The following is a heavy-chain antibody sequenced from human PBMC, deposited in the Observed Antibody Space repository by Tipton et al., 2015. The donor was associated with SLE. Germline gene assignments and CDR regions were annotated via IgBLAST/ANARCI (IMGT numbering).Heavy chain of an antibody. CDR1: GGSFSGYY. J-gene: IGHJ6*03. D-gene: IGHD4-17*01. CDR3: ARGYGDSHIDYYYYYMDV. CDR2: INHRGST. Sequence: TLSLTCAVYGGSFSGYYWSWIRQPPGKGLEWIGEINHRGSTNYHPSLKSRVTISVDTSKNQFSLKLSSVTAADTAVYYCARGYGDSHIDYYYYYMDVWGKGTTVTVSS. V-gene: IGHV4-34*01.